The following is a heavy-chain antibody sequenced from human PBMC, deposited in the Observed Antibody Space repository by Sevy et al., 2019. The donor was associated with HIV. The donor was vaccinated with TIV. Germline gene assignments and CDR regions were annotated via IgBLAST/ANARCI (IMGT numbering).Heavy chain of an antibody. J-gene: IGHJ4*02. CDR3: AKEGGQYYDYVWGNYRQRKDIDY. V-gene: IGHV3-30*18. Sequence: GGSLRLSCVASGFRFSSYDMHWVRQAPGKGLEWVAAISYERSNQYYADSVKGRFTISRDNSEKTLYLQMNSLRGEDTAVYYCAKEGGQYYDYVWGNYRQRKDIDYWGQGTQVTVSS. CDR1: GFRFSSYD. CDR2: ISYERSNQ. D-gene: IGHD3-16*02.